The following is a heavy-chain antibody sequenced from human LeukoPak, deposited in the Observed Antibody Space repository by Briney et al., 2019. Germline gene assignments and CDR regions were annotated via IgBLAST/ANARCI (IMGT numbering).Heavy chain of an antibody. Sequence: SVKVSCKASGYTFTGYYMHWVRQAPGQGLEWMGWINPNSGGTNYAQKFQGRVTMTRDTSISTAYMELCRLRSDDTAVYYCAREASGSSGFDYWGQGTLVTVSS. J-gene: IGHJ4*02. D-gene: IGHD6-13*01. CDR3: AREASGSSGFDY. CDR1: GYTFTGYY. V-gene: IGHV1-2*02. CDR2: INPNSGGT.